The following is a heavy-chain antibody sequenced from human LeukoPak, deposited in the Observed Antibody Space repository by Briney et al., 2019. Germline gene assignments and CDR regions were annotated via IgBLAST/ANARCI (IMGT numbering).Heavy chain of an antibody. V-gene: IGHV4-34*01. CDR2: INHSGST. J-gene: IGHJ6*03. Sequence: SETLSLTCAVYGGSFSGYYWSWLRQPPGKGLEWIGEINHSGSTNYNPSLKSRVTISVDTSKNQFSLKLSSVTAADTAVYYCARGLMGSSWSLYYYYYMDVWGKGTTVTVSS. D-gene: IGHD6-13*01. CDR3: ARGLMGSSWSLYYYYYMDV. CDR1: GGSFSGYY.